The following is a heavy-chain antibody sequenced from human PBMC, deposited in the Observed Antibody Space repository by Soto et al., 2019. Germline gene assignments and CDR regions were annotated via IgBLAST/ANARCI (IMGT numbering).Heavy chain of an antibody. J-gene: IGHJ4*02. CDR3: ARAGVAFLEWLKHPLDY. D-gene: IGHD3-3*02. V-gene: IGHV3-33*01. CDR2: IWYDGSNK. Sequence: GGSLRLSCAASGFTFSSYGMHWVRQAPGKGLEWVAVIWYDGSNKYYADSVKGRFTISRDNSKNTLYLQMNSLRAEDTAVYYCARAGVAFLEWLKHPLDYWGQGTLVTVS. CDR1: GFTFSSYG.